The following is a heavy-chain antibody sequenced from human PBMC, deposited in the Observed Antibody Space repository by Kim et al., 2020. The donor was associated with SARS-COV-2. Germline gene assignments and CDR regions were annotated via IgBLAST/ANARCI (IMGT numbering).Heavy chain of an antibody. V-gene: IGHV3-30-3*01. CDR2: ISYDGSNK. D-gene: IGHD2-2*01. Sequence: GGSLRLSCAASGFTFSSYAMHWVRQAPGKGLEWVAVISYDGSNKYYADSVKGRFTISRDNSKNTLYLQMNSLRAEDTAVYYCARGSYCSSTSCHLLNFDYWGQGTLVTVSS. J-gene: IGHJ4*02. CDR3: ARGSYCSSTSCHLLNFDY. CDR1: GFTFSSYA.